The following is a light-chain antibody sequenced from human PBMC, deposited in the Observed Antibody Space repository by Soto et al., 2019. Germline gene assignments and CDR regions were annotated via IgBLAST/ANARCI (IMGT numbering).Light chain of an antibody. J-gene: IGKJ1*01. CDR1: QSINNY. V-gene: IGKV1-39*01. CDR2: ATS. Sequence: DIQMTQSPSSLSASVGDRVTITCRASQSINNYLIWYQVKLGKAPQLLIYATSNLQSGVSARFTGSGSGTDITLTISNLQPEDFATYYCQQSYSTPPTTFGQGTKVEIK. CDR3: QQSYSTPPTT.